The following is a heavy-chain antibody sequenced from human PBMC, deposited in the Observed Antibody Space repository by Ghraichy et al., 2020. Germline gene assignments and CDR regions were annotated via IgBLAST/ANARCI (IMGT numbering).Heavy chain of an antibody. CDR3: ARESRKALDY. V-gene: IGHV3-30*04. Sequence: GGSLRLSCAASGFTFSSYAMHWVRQAPGKGLEWVAVISYDGSTKFYTDSVKGRFTISRDNSKNTLYLQMNSLRADDTAVYYCARESRKALDYWGQGTLVTVSS. CDR2: ISYDGSTK. CDR1: GFTFSSYA. J-gene: IGHJ4*02. D-gene: IGHD2-2*01.